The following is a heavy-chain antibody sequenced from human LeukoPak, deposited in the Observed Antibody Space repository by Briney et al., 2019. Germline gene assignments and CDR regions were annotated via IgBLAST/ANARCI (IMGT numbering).Heavy chain of an antibody. V-gene: IGHV3-48*03. Sequence: GGSLRLCCAASGFTFSSYEMNWVRQATGKGLEWVSYISSSGSTIYYADSVKGRFTISRDNAKNSLYLQMNSLRAEDTAVYYCARDFQTVGRGLGDYWGQGTLVTVSS. D-gene: IGHD3-10*01. J-gene: IGHJ4*02. CDR1: GFTFSSYE. CDR2: ISSSGSTI. CDR3: ARDFQTVGRGLGDY.